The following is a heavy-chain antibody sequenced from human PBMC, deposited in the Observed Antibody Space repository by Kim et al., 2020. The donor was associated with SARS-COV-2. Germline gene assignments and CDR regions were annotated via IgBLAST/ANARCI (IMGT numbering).Heavy chain of an antibody. Sequence: GGSLRLSCAASGFTFSSYGMHWVRQAPGKGLEWVAVIWYDGSNKYYADSVKGRFTISRDNSKNTLYLQMNSLRAEDTAVYYCAREWGGLLWFGDLEAYFDYWGQGTLVTVSS. CDR2: IWYDGSNK. CDR1: GFTFSSYG. J-gene: IGHJ4*02. CDR3: AREWGGLLWFGDLEAYFDY. D-gene: IGHD3-10*01. V-gene: IGHV3-33*01.